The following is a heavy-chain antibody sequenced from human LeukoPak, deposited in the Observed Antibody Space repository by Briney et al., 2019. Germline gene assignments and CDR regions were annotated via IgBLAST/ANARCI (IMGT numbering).Heavy chain of an antibody. CDR1: GYTFTDYY. CDR3: ATDRRDGYTDPFDY. V-gene: IGHV1-69-2*01. CDR2: VDPEDGDT. J-gene: IGHJ4*02. Sequence: ASVKVSYKVSGYTFTDYYMHWVQQPPGKGLEWMGLVDPEDGDTIYAEEFQGRVTITADTSTDTAYMELSSLRSEDTAVYYCATDRRDGYTDPFDYWGQGTLVTVSS. D-gene: IGHD5-24*01.